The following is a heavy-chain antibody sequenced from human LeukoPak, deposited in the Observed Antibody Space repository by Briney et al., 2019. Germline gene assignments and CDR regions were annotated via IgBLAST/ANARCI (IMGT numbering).Heavy chain of an antibody. CDR3: AKGGGRPLDDAFDI. V-gene: IGHV3-23*01. Sequence: GGSLRLSCVASGFSFGSYGMSWFRQAPGKGLGWVSTIHYSDGTTYYADSVKGRFTVSRDNSKNTLSLQMDNLRTEDTAVYYYAKGGGRPLDDAFDIWGQETMVTVSS. J-gene: IGHJ3*02. CDR2: IHYSDGTT. CDR1: GFSFGSYG.